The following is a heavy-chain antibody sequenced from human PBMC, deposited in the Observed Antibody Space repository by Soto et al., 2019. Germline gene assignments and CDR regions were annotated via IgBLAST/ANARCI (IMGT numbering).Heavy chain of an antibody. D-gene: IGHD3-9*01. J-gene: IGHJ4*02. Sequence: GGSLRLSCEASGFVFRTFRMHWVRRAPGKGLEWLATIRFDGSTARYAESVRGRFKISRDNSMNTLYLQPDRLRVEDTAVYYCVRDRPNTESLTGYFDTWGQGTPVTVSS. V-gene: IGHV3-33*01. CDR3: VRDRPNTESLTGYFDT. CDR2: IRFDGSTA. CDR1: GFVFRTFR.